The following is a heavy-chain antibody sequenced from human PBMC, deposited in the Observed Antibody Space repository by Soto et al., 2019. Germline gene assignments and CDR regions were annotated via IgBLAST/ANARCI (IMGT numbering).Heavy chain of an antibody. Sequence: HPGGSLRLSCAASGFTFSSYAMSWVRQAPGKGLEWVSAISGSGGSTYYADSVKGRFTISRDNSKNTLYLQMNSLRAEDTAVYYCAKTRTPYSSSSRGFDFWGQGTLVTVSS. CDR2: ISGSGGST. J-gene: IGHJ4*02. D-gene: IGHD6-13*01. CDR1: GFTFSSYA. CDR3: AKTRTPYSSSSRGFDF. V-gene: IGHV3-23*01.